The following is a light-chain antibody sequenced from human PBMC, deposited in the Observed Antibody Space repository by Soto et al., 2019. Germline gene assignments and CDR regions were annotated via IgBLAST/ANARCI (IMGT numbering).Light chain of an antibody. CDR1: QSVSSSY. V-gene: IGKV3-20*01. CDR3: QQYVRSPPSWT. CDR2: DAS. Sequence: ETVLTQSPGTLSLSPGERATLSCRASQSVSSSYLAWYQQKPGQAPRLLIYDASSRATGIPDRFSGSGSGTDSTLTISRMEPEDFAVYYCQQYVRSPPSWTFGQGTKVEIK. J-gene: IGKJ1*01.